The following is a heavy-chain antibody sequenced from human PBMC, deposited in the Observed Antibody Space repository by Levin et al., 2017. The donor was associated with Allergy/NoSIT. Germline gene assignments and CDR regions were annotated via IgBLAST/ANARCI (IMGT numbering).Heavy chain of an antibody. D-gene: IGHD4-17*01. Sequence: LSLPCAASGFTFRDYYMSWIRQAPGKGLEWVSYISSSGSTIYHADSVKGRFTISRDNAKNSLYLQMNTLRAEDTAVYYCARGSRRTDDYGDYKGYYGMDVWGQGTTVTVSS. CDR3: ARGSRRTDDYGDYKGYYGMDV. J-gene: IGHJ6*02. V-gene: IGHV3-11*01. CDR1: GFTFRDYY. CDR2: ISSSGSTI.